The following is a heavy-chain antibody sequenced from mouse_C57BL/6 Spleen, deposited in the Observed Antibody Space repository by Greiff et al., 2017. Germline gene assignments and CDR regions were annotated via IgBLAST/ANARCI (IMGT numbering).Heavy chain of an antibody. CDR1: GFTFSSYA. CDR3: ARDNSSGYVRYAMDY. Sequence: EVQLVESGGGLVKPGGSLKLSCAASGFTFSSYAMSWVRQTPEKRLEWVATISDGGSYTYYPDNVKGRFTISRDNAKNNLYLQMSHLKSEDTAMYYCARDNSSGYVRYAMDYWGQGTSVTVSS. CDR2: ISDGGSYT. V-gene: IGHV5-4*01. J-gene: IGHJ4*01. D-gene: IGHD3-2*02.